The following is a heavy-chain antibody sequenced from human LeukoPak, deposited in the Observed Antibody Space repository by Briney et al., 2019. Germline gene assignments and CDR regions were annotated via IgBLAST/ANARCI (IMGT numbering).Heavy chain of an antibody. Sequence: KSSETLSLTCTVSGASISSYYWSWIRQPPGKGLEWIGYIYYSGSTNYNPSLKSRVTISVDTSKNQFSLKLSSVTAADTAVYYCARGAYDILTGGVNYYYYGMDVWGQGTTVTVSS. CDR2: IYYSGST. J-gene: IGHJ6*02. V-gene: IGHV4-59*01. CDR3: ARGAYDILTGGVNYYYYGMDV. D-gene: IGHD3-9*01. CDR1: GASISSYY.